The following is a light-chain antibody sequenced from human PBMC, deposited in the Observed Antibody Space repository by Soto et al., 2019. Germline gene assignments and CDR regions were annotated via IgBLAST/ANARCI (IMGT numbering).Light chain of an antibody. V-gene: IGKV3-20*01. J-gene: IGKJ1*01. CDR2: GAS. CDR3: HPYGSSRT. CDR1: QSVTSSH. Sequence: EIVLTKSQGTLSLSPGERATLSCRASQSVTSSHLAWYQQKPGQAPRLLIFGASNRATGIPDRFSGSGSGTDFTLTINRLEPEDFAVYYCHPYGSSRTFGQGTKVDI.